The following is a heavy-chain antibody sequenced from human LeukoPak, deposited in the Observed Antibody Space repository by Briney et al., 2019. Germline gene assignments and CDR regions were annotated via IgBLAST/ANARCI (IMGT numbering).Heavy chain of an antibody. J-gene: IGHJ4*02. CDR2: ISGSGGGT. CDR3: AKSDTSGYWY. D-gene: IGHD3-22*01. Sequence: PGGSLRLSCAASGFTVSSNYMSWVRQAPGKGLEWVSSISGSGGGTYYADSVKGRFTISRDNSKNTLYLQMNSLRAEDTALYYCAKSDTSGYWYWGQGTLVTVSS. CDR1: GFTVSSNY. V-gene: IGHV3-23*01.